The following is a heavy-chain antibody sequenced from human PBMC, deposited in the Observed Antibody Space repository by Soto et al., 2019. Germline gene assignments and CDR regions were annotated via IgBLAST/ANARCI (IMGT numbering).Heavy chain of an antibody. J-gene: IGHJ6*02. Sequence: GGSLRLSCAASGFTFSSYGMHWVRQAPGKGLEWVAVISYDGSNKYYADSVKGRFTISRDNSKNTLYLQMNSLRAEDTAVYYCAKGLQLLWFGELWASQGYYYGMDVWGQGTTVTVSS. V-gene: IGHV3-30*18. CDR1: GFTFSSYG. CDR3: AKGLQLLWFGELWASQGYYYGMDV. D-gene: IGHD3-10*01. CDR2: ISYDGSNK.